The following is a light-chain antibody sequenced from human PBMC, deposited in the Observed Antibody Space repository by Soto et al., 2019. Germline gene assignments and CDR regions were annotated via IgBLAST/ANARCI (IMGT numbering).Light chain of an antibody. V-gene: IGKV1-39*01. CDR3: QQSYSTPRT. CDR1: QSMSSY. CDR2: AAS. Sequence: DIQMTQSPSSLSASVGDRVTITCRASQSMSSYLNWYQQKPGKAPKPLIYAASSLHSGVPSRFSGSGSGTDVTRTISSLQPEDGATYYCQQSYSTPRTFGQGTKVEIK. J-gene: IGKJ1*01.